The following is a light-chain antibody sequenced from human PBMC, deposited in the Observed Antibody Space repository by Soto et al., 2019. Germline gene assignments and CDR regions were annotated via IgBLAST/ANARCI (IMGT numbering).Light chain of an antibody. CDR1: QSVSSSY. J-gene: IGKJ1*01. CDR3: QQYDSSPKT. Sequence: SPSNLSVCPREGDTLSCRASQSVSSSYLAWYQQKPGQAPRLLIYGASSRATGIPDRFSGSGSGTDFTLTISRLETEDFAVYYCQQYDSSPKTFGQGTMVDVK. V-gene: IGKV3-20*01. CDR2: GAS.